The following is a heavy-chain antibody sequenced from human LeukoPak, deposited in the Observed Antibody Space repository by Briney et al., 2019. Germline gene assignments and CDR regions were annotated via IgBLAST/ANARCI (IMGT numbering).Heavy chain of an antibody. J-gene: IGHJ4*02. CDR2: INPNSGGT. Sequence: ASVKVFCKAFGYTFTGYYMHWVRQAPEQGLEGMGWINPNSGGTNYAQKFQGRVTMTRDTSISTAYMELSRLRSDDTAVYYCARGLITMVRGVSYYFDYWGQGTLVTVSS. CDR1: GYTFTGYY. D-gene: IGHD3-10*01. V-gene: IGHV1-2*02. CDR3: ARGLITMVRGVSYYFDY.